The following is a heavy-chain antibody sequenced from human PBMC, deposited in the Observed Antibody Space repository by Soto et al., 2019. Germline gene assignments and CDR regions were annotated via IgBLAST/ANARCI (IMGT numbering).Heavy chain of an antibody. D-gene: IGHD2-15*01. CDR2: TYYRSKWYN. CDR3: AREGIVVVVAATRDAFDI. V-gene: IGHV6-1*01. J-gene: IGHJ3*02. Sequence: PSQTLSLTCVISGDSVSSNSAAWNWIRQSPSRGLEWLGRTYYRSKWYNDYAVSVKSRITINPDTSKNQFSLQLNSVTPEDTAVYYCAREGIVVVVAATRDAFDIWGQGTMVTVSS. CDR1: GDSVSSNSAA.